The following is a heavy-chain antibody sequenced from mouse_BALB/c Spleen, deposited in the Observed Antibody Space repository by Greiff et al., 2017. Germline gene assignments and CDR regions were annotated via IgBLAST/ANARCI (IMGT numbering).Heavy chain of an antibody. CDR3: TRYCGPNFYAMDY. V-gene: IGHV1-5*01. CDR2: IYPGNSDT. Sequence: EVQLQQSGTVLARPGASVKMSCKASGYTFTSYWMHWVKQRPGQGLEWIGAIYPGNSDTSYNQKFKGKAKLTAVTSTSTAYMELSSLTNEDSAVYYCTRYCGPNFYAMDYWGQGTSVTVSS. CDR1: GYTFTSYW. J-gene: IGHJ4*01.